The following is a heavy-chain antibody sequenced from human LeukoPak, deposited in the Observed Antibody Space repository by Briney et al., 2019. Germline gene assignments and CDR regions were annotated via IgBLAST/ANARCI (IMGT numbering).Heavy chain of an antibody. V-gene: IGHV4-39*07. D-gene: IGHD5-18*01. CDR3: ARDQWIQLHLPGGVYYYYYMDV. J-gene: IGHJ6*03. CDR2: IYYSGST. Sequence: SETLSLTCTVSGGSISSSSYYWGWIRQPPGKGLEWIGSIYYSGSTYYNPSLKSRVTMSVDTSKNQFSLKLSSVTAADTAVYYCARDQWIQLHLPGGVYYYYYMDVWGKGTTVTVCS. CDR1: GGSISSSSYY.